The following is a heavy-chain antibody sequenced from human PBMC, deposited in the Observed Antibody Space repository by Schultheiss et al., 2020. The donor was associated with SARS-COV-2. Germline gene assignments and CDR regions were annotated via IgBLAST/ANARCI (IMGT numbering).Heavy chain of an antibody. V-gene: IGHV3-74*01. Sequence: GGSLRLSCAASGFTFSNYWMHWVRQAPGKGLVWVSRIHNDGSNESYGDSVKGRFTISRDNSKNTLYLQMNSLKTEDTAVYYCTKECSNGVWWGEVDYWGQGTLVTVSS. CDR3: TKECSNGVWWGEVDY. J-gene: IGHJ4*02. D-gene: IGHD2-8*01. CDR1: GFTFSNYW. CDR2: IHNDGSNE.